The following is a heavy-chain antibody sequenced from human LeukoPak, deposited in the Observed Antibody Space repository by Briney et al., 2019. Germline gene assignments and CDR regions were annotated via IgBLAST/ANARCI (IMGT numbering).Heavy chain of an antibody. D-gene: IGHD6-13*01. J-gene: IGHJ4*02. CDR2: ILDSGYST. CDR3: AKDRRGYSSSWYKGYYFDY. V-gene: IGHV3-23*01. CDR1: GFTFSSYA. Sequence: PGGSLRLSCAASGFTFSSYAMSWVRQAPGKGLEWVSGILDSGYSTYYANSVKGRFTISRDNSKNTLYLQMNSLRAEDTAVYYCAKDRRGYSSSWYKGYYFDYWGQGTLVTVSS.